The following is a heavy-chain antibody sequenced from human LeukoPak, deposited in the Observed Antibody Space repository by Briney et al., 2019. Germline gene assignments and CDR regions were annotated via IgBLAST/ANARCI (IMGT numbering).Heavy chain of an antibody. J-gene: IGHJ4*02. CDR3: ARALYGSSGYYGY. CDR1: GFNFSDHY. Sequence: PGGSLRLSCAASGFNFSDHYMSWVRQTPGRPLEWVSYISGSGATLHHADSVKGRFTISRDNAKNSLSLQMNGLRAEDTALYYCARALYGSSGYYGYWGQGILVTVSS. V-gene: IGHV3-11*01. D-gene: IGHD3-22*01. CDR2: ISGSGATL.